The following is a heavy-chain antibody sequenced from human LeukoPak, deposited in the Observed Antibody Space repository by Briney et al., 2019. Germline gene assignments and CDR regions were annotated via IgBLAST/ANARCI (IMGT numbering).Heavy chain of an antibody. CDR2: INLDGTER. CDR3: ARDNVGATPFDY. Sequence: PGGSLRFSCAASGFTFSYFWMSWVRQAPGKGLEWVANINLDGTERHYVDSVKGRFTISRDNARKSLYLQINSLRDEDTAVYYCARDNVGATPFDYWGQGTLVTVSS. D-gene: IGHD1-26*01. V-gene: IGHV3-7*05. J-gene: IGHJ4*02. CDR1: GFTFSYFW.